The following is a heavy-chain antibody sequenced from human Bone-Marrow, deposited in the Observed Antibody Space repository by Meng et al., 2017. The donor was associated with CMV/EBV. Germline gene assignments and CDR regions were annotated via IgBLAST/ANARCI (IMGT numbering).Heavy chain of an antibody. Sequence: GSLRLSCAASGFTFDDYGMSWVRQAPGKGLEWVSGINWNGGSTGYADSVKGRFTISRDNAKNSLYLQMNSLRVEDTALYYCARERVTAGSGSLAPLWGQGTLVTVSS. CDR3: ARERVTAGSGSLAPL. D-gene: IGHD1-26*01. CDR1: GFTFDDYG. J-gene: IGHJ4*02. CDR2: INWNGGST. V-gene: IGHV3-20*04.